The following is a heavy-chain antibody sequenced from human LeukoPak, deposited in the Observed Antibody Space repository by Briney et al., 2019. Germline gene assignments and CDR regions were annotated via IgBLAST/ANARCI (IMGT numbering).Heavy chain of an antibody. CDR2: MSSSGSII. CDR1: GFIFSDYY. CDR3: ARAEYGILTGHDSHYYYYMDV. V-gene: IGHV3-11*04. D-gene: IGHD3-9*01. Sequence: PGGSLRLSCAASGFIFSDYYMSWLRQAPGKGLEWVSYMSSSGSIIYYADPVKGRFTISRDNAKNSLYLQMNSLRAEDTAVYYCARAEYGILTGHDSHYYYYMDVWGKGTTVTISS. J-gene: IGHJ6*03.